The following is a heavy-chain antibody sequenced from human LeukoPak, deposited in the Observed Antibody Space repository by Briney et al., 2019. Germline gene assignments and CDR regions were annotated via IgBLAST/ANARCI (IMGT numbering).Heavy chain of an antibody. CDR3: ADGLYFDY. D-gene: IGHD3/OR15-3a*01. CDR1: GGSISSSSYY. CDR2: IYYSGST. V-gene: IGHV4-39*01. Sequence: SETLSLTCTVSGGSISSSSYYWGWIRQPPGKGLGWIGSIYYSGSTYYNPSLKSRVTISVDTSKNQFSLKLSSVTAADTAVYYCADGLYFDYWGQGTLVTVSS. J-gene: IGHJ4*02.